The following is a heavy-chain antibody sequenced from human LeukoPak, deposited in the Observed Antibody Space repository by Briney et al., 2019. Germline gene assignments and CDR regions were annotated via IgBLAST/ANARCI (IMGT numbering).Heavy chain of an antibody. J-gene: IGHJ4*02. CDR3: ARARGVPRFDY. Sequence: ASVKVSCKASGYTFTSYYMHWVRQAPGQGLEWMGIINPSGGSTSYAQKFQGRVTMTRDMSTSTVYMELSSLRSEDTAVYYCARARGVPRFDYWGQGTLVTVSS. V-gene: IGHV1-46*01. D-gene: IGHD3-10*01. CDR1: GYTFTSYY. CDR2: INPSGGST.